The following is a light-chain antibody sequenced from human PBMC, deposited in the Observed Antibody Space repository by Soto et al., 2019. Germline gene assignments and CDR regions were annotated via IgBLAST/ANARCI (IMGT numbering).Light chain of an antibody. CDR3: QQSYSTHPIT. CDR2: TTS. CDR1: QSISTY. J-gene: IGKJ5*01. Sequence: IEIAQSPSSLSASVGDRVTITCRSSQSISTYLNWYQQKPGKATNLLIYTTSNLESGVPSRFSGSGSGTDFTLTISSLQPEDFATYYCQQSYSTHPITFGQGTRLEIK. V-gene: IGKV1-39*01.